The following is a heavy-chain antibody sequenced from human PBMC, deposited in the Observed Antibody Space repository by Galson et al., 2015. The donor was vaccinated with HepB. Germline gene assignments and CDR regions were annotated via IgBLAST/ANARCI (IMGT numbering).Heavy chain of an antibody. V-gene: IGHV1-18*01. Sequence: VKVSCKASGYSFISYGITWVRQAPGQGLEWMGWISAYNGLTHYSQNLKGRVTMTTDTSTNTAYMELTSLRSDDTAVYYCARDPDTALITGIDYWGQGTLVTVSS. CDR2: ISAYNGLT. CDR1: GYSFISYG. D-gene: IGHD5-18*01. J-gene: IGHJ4*02. CDR3: ARDPDTALITGIDY.